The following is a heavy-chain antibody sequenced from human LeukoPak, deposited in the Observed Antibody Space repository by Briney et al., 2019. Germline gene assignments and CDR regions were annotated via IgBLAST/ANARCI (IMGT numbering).Heavy chain of an antibody. CDR1: DFSFSSYT. D-gene: IGHD5/OR15-5a*01. V-gene: IGHV3-21*04. CDR2: ISASSTYI. J-gene: IGHJ4*02. Sequence: GGSLRLSCAGSDFSFSSYTINWVRQAPGKGLEWVSSISASSTYIYSADSVKGRVTLSRDNFKDTLSLQMNGLRAEDTAVYFYARGSVNPFDYWGQGTLVTVSS. CDR3: ARGSVNPFDY.